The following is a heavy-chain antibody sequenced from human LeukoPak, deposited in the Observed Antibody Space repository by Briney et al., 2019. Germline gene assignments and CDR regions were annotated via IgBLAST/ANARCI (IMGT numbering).Heavy chain of an antibody. Sequence: GGSLRLSCAASGFTFDDYAMHWVRQAPGKGLEWVSGISWNSGSIGYADSVKGRFTISRDNAKNSLYLQMNSLRAEDTALYYCAKGTNGVSYYFDYWGQGTLVTVFS. V-gene: IGHV3-9*01. J-gene: IGHJ4*02. D-gene: IGHD2-8*01. CDR2: ISWNSGSI. CDR3: AKGTNGVSYYFDY. CDR1: GFTFDDYA.